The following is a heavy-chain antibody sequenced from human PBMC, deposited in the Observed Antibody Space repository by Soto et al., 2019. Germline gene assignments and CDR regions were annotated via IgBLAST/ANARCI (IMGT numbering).Heavy chain of an antibody. Sequence: GGSLRLSCAASGFTFSSYWMHFVRQAPWKGLVWVSRINSDGSSTSYADSVKGRFTISRGNAKNTLYLQMKSLRAEDTAVYYCARDPGYNSGWFDAFDIWGQGTMVTVSS. CDR2: INSDGSST. CDR3: ARDPGYNSGWFDAFDI. CDR1: GFTFSSYW. J-gene: IGHJ3*02. D-gene: IGHD6-19*01. V-gene: IGHV3-74*01.